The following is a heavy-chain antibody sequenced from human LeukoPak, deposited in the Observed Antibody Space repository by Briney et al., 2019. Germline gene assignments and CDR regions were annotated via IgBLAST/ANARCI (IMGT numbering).Heavy chain of an antibody. J-gene: IGHJ5*02. D-gene: IGHD3-22*01. CDR3: ARTYDSSGYYHRWFDT. Sequence: ASVKVSCKASGGTFSSYAISWVRQAPGQGLEWMGGIIPIFGTANYAQKFQGRVTITADESTSTAYMELSSLRSEDTAVYYCARTYDSSGYYHRWFDTWGQGTLVTVSS. CDR1: GGTFSSYA. V-gene: IGHV1-69*13. CDR2: IIPIFGTA.